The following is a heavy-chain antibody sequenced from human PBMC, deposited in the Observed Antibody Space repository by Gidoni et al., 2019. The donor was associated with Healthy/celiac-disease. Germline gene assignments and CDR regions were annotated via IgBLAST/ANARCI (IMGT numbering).Heavy chain of an antibody. V-gene: IGHV3-33*01. CDR3: ARAHSSSWYKRIAVAGTLDY. CDR2: IWYDGSNK. J-gene: IGHJ4*02. Sequence: QVQLVESGGGVVQPGRSLRLSCAASGFPFSSYGMHWVRRAPGKGLEWVAVIWYDGSNKYYADSVKGRFTISRDNSKNTLYLQMNSLRAEDTAVYYCARAHSSSWYKRIAVAGTLDYWGQGTLVTVSS. CDR1: GFPFSSYG. D-gene: IGHD6-19*01.